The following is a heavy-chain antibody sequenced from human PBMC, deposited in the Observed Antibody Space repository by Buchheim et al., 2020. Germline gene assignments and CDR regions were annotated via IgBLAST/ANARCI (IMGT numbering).Heavy chain of an antibody. Sequence: EVQLLESGGGLVQPGGSLRLSCAASGFTFSSYAMSWVRQAPGKGLEWVSAISGSGGSTYYADSVKGRFTISRDNSKNTLYLQMNSLRAEDTAVYYCAKSERGYDYVWGSYRSGMVDYWGQGTL. CDR2: ISGSGGST. V-gene: IGHV3-23*01. CDR3: AKSERGYDYVWGSYRSGMVDY. D-gene: IGHD3-16*02. CDR1: GFTFSSYA. J-gene: IGHJ4*02.